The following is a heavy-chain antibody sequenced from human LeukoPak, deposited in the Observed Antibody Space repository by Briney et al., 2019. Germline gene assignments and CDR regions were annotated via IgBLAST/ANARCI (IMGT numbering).Heavy chain of an antibody. J-gene: IGHJ4*02. CDR2: INPSGGSI. Sequence: ASVKVSCKASGYTSTSYYMHWVRQAPGQGLEWMGIINPSGGSISYAQKFQGRVTMTRDTSTSTVYMELSSLRSEDTAVYYCARSGGTTVTTSGEDYWGQGTLVTVSS. D-gene: IGHD4-17*01. CDR1: GYTSTSYY. V-gene: IGHV1-46*01. CDR3: ARSGGTTVTTSGEDY.